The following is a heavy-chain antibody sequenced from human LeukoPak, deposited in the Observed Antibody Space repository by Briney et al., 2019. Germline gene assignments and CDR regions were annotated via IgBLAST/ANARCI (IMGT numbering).Heavy chain of an antibody. CDR3: ARGDFWSGPDY. CDR1: GGSFSGYY. CDR2: INHSGST. J-gene: IGHJ4*02. V-gene: IGHV4-34*01. D-gene: IGHD3-3*01. Sequence: PSETLSLTCAVYGGSFSGYYWSWIRQPPGKGLEWIGEINHSGSTNYNPSLKSRVTISVDTSKNQFSLKLNSVTAADTAVYYCARGDFWSGPDYWGQGTLVTVSS.